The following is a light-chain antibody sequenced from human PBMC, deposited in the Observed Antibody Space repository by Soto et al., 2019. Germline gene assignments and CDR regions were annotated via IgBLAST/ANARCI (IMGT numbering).Light chain of an antibody. CDR1: QSVGATY. J-gene: IGKJ2*01. CDR3: QQYVNLPST. Sequence: EIVLTQSPGTLSLSPGERATLSCGASQSVGATYLAWYQHKPGQAPRLLIYAASTRATGIPVRFSGSGSETDFSLTISRVEPEDFAVYYCQQYVNLPSTFGQGTKLEMK. V-gene: IGKV3-20*01. CDR2: AAS.